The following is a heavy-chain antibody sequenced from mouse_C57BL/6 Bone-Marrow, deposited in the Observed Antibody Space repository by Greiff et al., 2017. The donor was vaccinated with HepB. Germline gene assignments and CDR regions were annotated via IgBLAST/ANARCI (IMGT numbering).Heavy chain of an antibody. Sequence: QVQLQQPGAELVKPGASVKLSCKASGYTFTSYWMHWVKQRPGRGLEWIGRIDPNSGGTKYNEKFKSKATLTVDKPSSTAYMHLSSLTSEDSAVYYCARSTSTMITTTGYWYFDVWGTGTTVTVSS. D-gene: IGHD2-4*01. J-gene: IGHJ1*03. CDR3: ARSTSTMITTTGYWYFDV. CDR2: IDPNSGGT. CDR1: GYTFTSYW. V-gene: IGHV1-72*01.